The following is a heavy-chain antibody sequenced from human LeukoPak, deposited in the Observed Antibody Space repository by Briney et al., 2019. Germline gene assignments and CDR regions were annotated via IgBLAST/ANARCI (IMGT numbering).Heavy chain of an antibody. CDR1: EFSVGSNY. CDR2: IYSGGST. Sequence: GGSLRLSCAASEFSVGSNYMTWVRQAPGKGLEWDSLIYSGGSTYYADSVKGRFTISRDNSKNTLYLQMNSLRAEDTAVYYCARESQSAYYFDSSGYEDAFDIWGQGTMVTVSS. D-gene: IGHD3-22*01. V-gene: IGHV3-66*01. J-gene: IGHJ3*02. CDR3: ARESQSAYYFDSSGYEDAFDI.